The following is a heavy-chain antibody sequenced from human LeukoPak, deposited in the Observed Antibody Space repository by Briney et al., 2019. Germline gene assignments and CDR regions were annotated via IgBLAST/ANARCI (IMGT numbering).Heavy chain of an antibody. V-gene: IGHV1-2*02. Sequence: ASVKVSCKASGYTFTGYYMHWVRQAPGQGLEWMGWINPNSGGTNYAQKFQGRVTMTRDTSISTAYMELSRLRSDDTAVYYCARSLYSAGPFDYWGQGTLVTVSS. CDR2: INPNSGGT. CDR1: GYTFTGYY. J-gene: IGHJ4*02. CDR3: ARSLYSAGPFDY. D-gene: IGHD3-16*01.